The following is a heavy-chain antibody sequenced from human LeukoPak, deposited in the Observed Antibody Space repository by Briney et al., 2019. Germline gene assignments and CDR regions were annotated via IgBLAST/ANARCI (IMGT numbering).Heavy chain of an antibody. CDR2: TSSSSSYI. J-gene: IGHJ4*02. CDR3: ARDRDWNSGFDY. CDR1: GFTFSTYS. Sequence: GGSLRLSCAASGFTFSTYSMNWVRQAPGKGLEWVSSTSSSSSYIYYADSVKGRFTISRDNARNSLYLQMNSLRAEDTAVYYCARDRDWNSGFDYWGQGTLVTVSS. D-gene: IGHD1-7*01. V-gene: IGHV3-21*01.